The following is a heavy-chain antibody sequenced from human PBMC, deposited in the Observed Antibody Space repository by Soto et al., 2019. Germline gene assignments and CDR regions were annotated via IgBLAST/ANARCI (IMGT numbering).Heavy chain of an antibody. Sequence: GGSLRLSCASSGLTFSSYAMIWVRQAPGKGLEWVSGISGSGISTYYADSVKGRFTISRDISKNTLYLQMNSLKTEDTAVYYCTTVILLRFPQHWGQGTLVTVSS. D-gene: IGHD3-3*01. V-gene: IGHV3-23*01. CDR2: ISGSGIST. CDR3: TTVILLRFPQH. CDR1: GLTFSSYA. J-gene: IGHJ1*01.